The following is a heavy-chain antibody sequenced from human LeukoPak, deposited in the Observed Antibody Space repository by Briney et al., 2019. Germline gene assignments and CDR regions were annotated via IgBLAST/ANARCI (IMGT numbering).Heavy chain of an antibody. J-gene: IGHJ4*02. CDR2: IRSKAYGGTT. CDR1: GFTFGDYA. Sequence: GGSLRLSCTASGFTFGDYAMSWVRQAPGKGLEWVGFIRSKAYGGTTEYAASVKGRFTISRDDSKSIAYLQMNSLKTEDTAVYHCTRDGTSYDFWSGYTEGSFYYWGQGTLVTVSS. V-gene: IGHV3-49*04. D-gene: IGHD3-3*01. CDR3: TRDGTSYDFWSGYTEGSFYY.